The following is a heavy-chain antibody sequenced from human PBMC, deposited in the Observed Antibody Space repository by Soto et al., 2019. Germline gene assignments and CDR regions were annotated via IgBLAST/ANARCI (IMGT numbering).Heavy chain of an antibody. CDR2: INAGNGNT. CDR1: GYTFTDYA. V-gene: IGHV1-3*01. J-gene: IGHJ4*02. D-gene: IGHD6-19*01. Sequence: QVKLVQSGAEVKKPGASVKVSCMASGYTFTDYAIHWVRQAPGQRIEWVGWINAGNGNTKYSQKFQGIVTITRDKSVSTGYMELSSLRSEDTAVYYCARSDRIVLADTFFDYWGQGTLVTVCS. CDR3: ARSDRIVLADTFFDY.